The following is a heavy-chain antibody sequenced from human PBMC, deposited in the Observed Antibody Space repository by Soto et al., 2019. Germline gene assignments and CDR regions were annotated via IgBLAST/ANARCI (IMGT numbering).Heavy chain of an antibody. CDR1: GFTFNNYG. Sequence: GSLRLSCAASGFTFNNYGMHWVRQAPGKGLEWVAVIWYDGTTKYCADSVKGRFTISRDNSKNTLYLQMNSLRAEDTAVYYCARDWTHMTTVTDYWGQGTLVTVSS. D-gene: IGHD4-17*01. V-gene: IGHV3-33*01. CDR2: IWYDGTTK. CDR3: ARDWTHMTTVTDY. J-gene: IGHJ4*02.